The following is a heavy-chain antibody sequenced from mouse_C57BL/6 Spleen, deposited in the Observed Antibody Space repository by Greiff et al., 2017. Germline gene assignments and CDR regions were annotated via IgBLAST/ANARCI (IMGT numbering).Heavy chain of an antibody. V-gene: IGHV1-69*01. CDR2: IDPSDSYT. Sequence: QVQLQQPGAELVMPGASVKLSCKASGYTFTSYWMHWVKQRPGQGLEWIGEIDPSDSYTNYNQKFKCKSTLTVDKSSSTAYMQISSLTAEDSAVYDCARRLGSFLDYWGQGTTLTVSS. CDR3: ARRLGSFLDY. CDR1: GYTFTSYW. J-gene: IGHJ2*01. D-gene: IGHD3-1*01.